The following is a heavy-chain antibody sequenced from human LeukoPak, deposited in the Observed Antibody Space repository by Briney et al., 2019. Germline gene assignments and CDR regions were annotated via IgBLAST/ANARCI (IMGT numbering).Heavy chain of an antibody. V-gene: IGHV1-18*01. Sequence: GASVKVSCKASGYTLTSYGISWVRQAPGQGLEWMGWISAYNGNTNYAQKLQGRVTMTTDTSTSTAYMELRSLRSHDTAVSYCARTGDLDYYYYGMDVWGQGTPVTVSS. J-gene: IGHJ6*02. D-gene: IGHD4-17*01. CDR1: GYTLTSYG. CDR3: ARTGDLDYYYYGMDV. CDR2: ISAYNGNT.